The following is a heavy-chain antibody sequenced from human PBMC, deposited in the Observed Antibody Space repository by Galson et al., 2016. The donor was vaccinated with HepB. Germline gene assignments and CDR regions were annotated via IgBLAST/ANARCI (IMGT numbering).Heavy chain of an antibody. CDR1: GFTFSSYG. D-gene: IGHD5-24*01. J-gene: IGHJ4*02. V-gene: IGHV3-23*01. CDR3: AKGNGYNYRLSFEY. CDR2: INNNGDTT. Sequence: LRLSCAASGFTFSSYGMTWVRQAPGKGLEWVAVINNNGDTTHFTDSVKGRFTISRDNSKNMLFLEMNGLRVEDTAIYFCAKGNGYNYRLSFEYWGQGTLVTVSS.